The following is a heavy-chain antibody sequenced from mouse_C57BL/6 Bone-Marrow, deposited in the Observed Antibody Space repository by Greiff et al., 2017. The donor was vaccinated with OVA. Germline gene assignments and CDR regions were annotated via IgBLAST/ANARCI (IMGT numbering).Heavy chain of an antibody. CDR1: GYTFTDYE. CDR2: IDPETGGT. V-gene: IGHV1-15*01. D-gene: IGHD2-5*01. J-gene: IGHJ4*01. CDR3: TRGYSNYYAMDN. Sequence: VKVVESGAELVRPGASVTLSCKASGYTFTDYEMHWVKQTPVHGLEWIGAIDPETGGTAYNQTFKGKAILTADKSSSTAYMELRSLTSEDSAVYYWTRGYSNYYAMDNWGQGTAVTVSS.